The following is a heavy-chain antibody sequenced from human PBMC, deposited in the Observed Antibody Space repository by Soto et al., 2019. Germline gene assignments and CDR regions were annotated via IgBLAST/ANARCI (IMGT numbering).Heavy chain of an antibody. CDR2: ISYDGSLQ. CDR1: GFAFSSYG. CDR3: VSDRGYGHASVPYS. Sequence: QAQLVESGGGVVQPGRSLRLSCAASGFAFSSYGMHWVRQAPGTGLEWVAVISYDGSLQHYADSVKGRFTISRDNSKNMVLLQSSILRAEDTAVYYCVSDRGYGHASVPYSWGQGTLVSVSS. J-gene: IGHJ4*02. V-gene: IGHV3-30*03. D-gene: IGHD5-18*01.